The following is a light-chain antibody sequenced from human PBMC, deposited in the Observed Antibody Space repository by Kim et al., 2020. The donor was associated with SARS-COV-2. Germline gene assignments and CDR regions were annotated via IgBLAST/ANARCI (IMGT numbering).Light chain of an antibody. CDR1: SRDVGGYKY. V-gene: IGLV2-14*03. Sequence: GQSITISCTGTSRDVGGYKYLSWYQQHPGKAPKLMIYDVSDRPSGVSNRFSGSKSGNTASLTISGLQAEDEADYYCSSYTASSTFVFGSGTKVTVL. CDR2: DVS. CDR3: SSYTASSTFV. J-gene: IGLJ1*01.